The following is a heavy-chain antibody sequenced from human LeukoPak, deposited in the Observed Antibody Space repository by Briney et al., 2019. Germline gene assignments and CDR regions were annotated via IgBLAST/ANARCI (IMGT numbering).Heavy chain of an antibody. CDR1: GFTFSSYA. J-gene: IGHJ6*02. CDR2: ISYDGSNK. CDR3: ARDSYGMDV. V-gene: IGHV3-30*04. Sequence: GGSLRLSCAASGFTFSSYAMHWVRQAPGKGLEWVAVISYDGSNKYYADSVKGRFTISRDNSKNTLHLQMNSLRAEDTAVYYCARDSYGMDVWGQGTTVTVPS.